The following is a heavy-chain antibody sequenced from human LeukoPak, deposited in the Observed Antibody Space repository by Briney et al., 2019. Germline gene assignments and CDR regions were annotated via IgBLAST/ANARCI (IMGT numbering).Heavy chain of an antibody. CDR3: ARRRVTTYYYYMDV. D-gene: IGHD4-11*01. CDR1: GYTFTGYY. V-gene: IGHV1-2*02. J-gene: IGHJ6*03. CDR2: INPNSGGT. Sequence: GASVKVSCKASGYTFTGYYMHWVRHAPGQGLEWMGWINPNSGGTNYAQKFQGRVTMTRDTSISTAYMELSRLRSDDTAVYYCARRRVTTYYYYMDVWGKGTTVTVSS.